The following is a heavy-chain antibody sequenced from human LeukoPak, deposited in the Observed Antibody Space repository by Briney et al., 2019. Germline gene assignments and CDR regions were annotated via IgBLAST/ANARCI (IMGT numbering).Heavy chain of an antibody. CDR1: GFTFSSYG. D-gene: IGHD3-10*01. Sequence: GRSLILSWAAAGFTFSSYGMHWVRQAPAKGLEWLGVVSSDGNNKYYPDSVKGRFTISRDNSKNTLYLQMNRLRAEDTAVYYCAKEGYYGSGSFPDYWGRGTPVTVSS. V-gene: IGHV3-30*18. CDR3: AKEGYYGSGSFPDY. J-gene: IGHJ4*02. CDR2: VSSDGNNK.